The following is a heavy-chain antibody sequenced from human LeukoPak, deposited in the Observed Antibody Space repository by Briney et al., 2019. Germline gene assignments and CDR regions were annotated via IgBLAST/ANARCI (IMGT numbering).Heavy chain of an antibody. V-gene: IGHV3-23*01. D-gene: IGHD6-13*01. J-gene: IGHJ5*01. CDR3: AKAISSSWYRLQGWFDS. Sequence: GGSLRLSCAASGFTFSSYAMSWVRQAPGKGLEWVSAISGSGGSAYYADSVKGRFTISRDNSKNTLYLQMNSLRAEDTAVYYCAKAISSSWYRLQGWFDSWGQGTLVTVSS. CDR1: GFTFSSYA. CDR2: ISGSGGSA.